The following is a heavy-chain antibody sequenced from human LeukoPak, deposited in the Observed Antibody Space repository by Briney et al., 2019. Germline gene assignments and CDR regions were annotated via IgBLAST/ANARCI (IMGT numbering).Heavy chain of an antibody. D-gene: IGHD2-15*01. CDR1: GFPFSSYG. CDR3: VRGYSFGPYGMDV. V-gene: IGHV3-64D*09. CDR2: ISDSGGST. Sequence: GGSLRLSCSASGFPFSSYGMHWVRQAPGKGLEYVSAISDSGGSTFYGDSVKSRFTISRDNSKNTLYLQMSSLRAEDPAVYFCVRGYSFGPYGMDVWGQGTTVTVSS. J-gene: IGHJ6*02.